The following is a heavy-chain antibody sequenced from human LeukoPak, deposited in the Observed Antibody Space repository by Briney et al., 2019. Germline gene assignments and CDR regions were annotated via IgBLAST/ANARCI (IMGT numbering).Heavy chain of an antibody. CDR1: GFTFSSYW. CDR3: ARADYGDYAIDY. CDR2: IKQDGSEK. D-gene: IGHD4-17*01. J-gene: IGHJ4*02. Sequence: GGSLRLSCAASGFTFSSYWMSWVRQAPGKGLEWVANIKQDGSEKCYVDSVKGRLTIPRDNAKNSLYLQMNSLRAEDTAVYYCARADYGDYAIDYWGQGTLVTVSS. V-gene: IGHV3-7*01.